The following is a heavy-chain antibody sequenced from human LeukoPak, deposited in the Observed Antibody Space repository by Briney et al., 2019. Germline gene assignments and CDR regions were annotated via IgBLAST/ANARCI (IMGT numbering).Heavy chain of an antibody. CDR1: GFTFGDYA. D-gene: IGHD5-18*01. J-gene: IGHJ4*02. Sequence: GGSLRLSCTASGFTFGDYAMSWFRQAPGKGLEWVGFIRSKAYGGTTEYAASVKGRFTISRDDSKSIAYLQMNSLKTEDTAVYYCTRDQGVQLWLLGPDYWGQGTLVTVSS. CDR2: IRSKAYGGTT. CDR3: TRDQGVQLWLLGPDY. V-gene: IGHV3-49*03.